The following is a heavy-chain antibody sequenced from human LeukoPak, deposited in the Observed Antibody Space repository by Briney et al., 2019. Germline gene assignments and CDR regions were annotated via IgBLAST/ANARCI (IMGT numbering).Heavy chain of an antibody. V-gene: IGHV3-7*01. CDR3: AMNWNVPPRDY. Sequence: GGSLRLSCAASGITFRSYWMNWVRQAPGKGLEWVASINQAGSGKNYVDSVKGRFTVSGDNAKKYLQMNSLRAEDTAVYYCAMNWNVPPRDYWGQGTLVTVSS. D-gene: IGHD1-1*01. CDR1: GITFRSYW. CDR2: INQAGSGK. J-gene: IGHJ4*02.